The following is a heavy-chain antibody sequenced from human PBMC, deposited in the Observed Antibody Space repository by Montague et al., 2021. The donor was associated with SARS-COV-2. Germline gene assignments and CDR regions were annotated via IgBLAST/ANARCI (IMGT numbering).Heavy chain of an antibody. CDR2: IYYSGGT. CDR3: ARQAPVDTGTLRTCGWFDS. D-gene: IGHD1-1*01. Sequence: SETLSLTCTVSGGSFSTANYYWGWIRQSPGKGLEWIGSIYYSGGTYYNPSLKSRVTISVDTSRNQFSLKLSSVAAADTAVYYCARQAPVDTGTLRTCGWFDSWGQGTLVTVSS. CDR1: GGSFSTANYY. V-gene: IGHV4-39*01. J-gene: IGHJ5*01.